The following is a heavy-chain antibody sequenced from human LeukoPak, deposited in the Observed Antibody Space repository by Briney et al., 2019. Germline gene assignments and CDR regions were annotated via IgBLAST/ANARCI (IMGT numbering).Heavy chain of an antibody. CDR2: ISNSSSFI. V-gene: IGHV3-21*01. CDR3: TRPKRYSSATPDY. D-gene: IGHD6-19*01. CDR1: GFTFSSYT. J-gene: IGHJ4*02. Sequence: GGSLGLSCAASGFTFSSYTMNWVRQAPGKGLEWVSSISNSSSFIYYADSVKGRFTLSRDNAKNSLDLQMNSLRAEDTAVYYCTRPKRYSSATPDYWGQGTLVTVSS.